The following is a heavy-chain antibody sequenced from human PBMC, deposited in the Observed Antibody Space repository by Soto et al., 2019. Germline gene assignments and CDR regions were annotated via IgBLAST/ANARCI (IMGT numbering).Heavy chain of an antibody. V-gene: IGHV1-69*08. CDR3: GGEEVYYGWGSYGGGGPNWFDP. J-gene: IGHJ5*02. CDR2: IIPILGIA. CDR1: GGTFSSYT. Sequence: QVQLVQSGAEVKKPGSSVKVSCKASGGTFSSYTISWVRQAPGQGLEWMGRIIPILGIANYAQKFQGRVKITADKPTSTAYMEVRSRRSEDPGVYYCGGEEVYYGWGSYGGGGPNWFDPWGQGTLVTVSS. D-gene: IGHD3-10*01.